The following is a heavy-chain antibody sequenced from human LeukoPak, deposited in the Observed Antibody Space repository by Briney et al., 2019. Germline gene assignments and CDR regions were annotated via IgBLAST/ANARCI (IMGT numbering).Heavy chain of an antibody. D-gene: IGHD5-24*01. CDR3: ARVRRDGYYFDS. CDR1: GFTLNTFK. J-gene: IGHJ4*02. V-gene: IGHV3-21*06. Sequence: GGPLRLSCVDSGFTLNTFKMNWVRQAPGKGLEWVSSISSESKYISYADSVKGRFTISGDNANNAVNLEMNSLRAEDTGVYYCARVRRDGYYFDSWGQGTLVIVSS. CDR2: ISSESKYI.